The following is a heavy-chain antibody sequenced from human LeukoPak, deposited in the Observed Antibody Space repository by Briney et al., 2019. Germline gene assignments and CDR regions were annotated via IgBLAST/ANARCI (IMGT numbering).Heavy chain of an antibody. V-gene: IGHV3-23*01. CDR1: GFTFSSYG. D-gene: IGHD3-9*01. CDR3: AKGPSWYYDILTGYPLGY. Sequence: GGSLRLSCAASGFTFSSYGMSWVRQAPGKGLEWVSATSGSGGSTYYADSVKGRFTISRDNSKNALYLQMNSLRAEDTAVYYCAKGPSWYYDILTGYPLGYWGQGTLVTVSS. J-gene: IGHJ4*02. CDR2: TSGSGGST.